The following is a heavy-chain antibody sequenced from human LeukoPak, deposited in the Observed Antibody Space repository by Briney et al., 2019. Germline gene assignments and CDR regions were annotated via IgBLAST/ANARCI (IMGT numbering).Heavy chain of an antibody. D-gene: IGHD6-13*01. CDR1: GFTFSSYS. J-gene: IGHJ4*02. CDR3: ARESSAAGPCDY. V-gene: IGHV3-21*01. Sequence: GGSLRLSCAASGFTFSSYSMNWVRQAPGKGLEWVSSISSSSSYVYYADSVKGRFTISRDNAKDSLYLQMNSLRAEDTAVYYCARESSAAGPCDYWGQGTLVTVSS. CDR2: ISSSSSYV.